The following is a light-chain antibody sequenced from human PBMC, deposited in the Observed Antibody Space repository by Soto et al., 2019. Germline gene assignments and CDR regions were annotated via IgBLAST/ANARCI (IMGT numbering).Light chain of an antibody. J-gene: IGKJ2*01. CDR1: QSVSSNY. Sequence: ETVLTQSPGTLSLSPGERATLSCRASQSVSSNYLAWYQQKPGQAPRLHIYGASTRATGIPDRFSGSGSGTDFTLTISRLEPEDFAVYFCQQYGSSSYTFGQGTKLEIK. CDR3: QQYGSSSYT. CDR2: GAS. V-gene: IGKV3-20*01.